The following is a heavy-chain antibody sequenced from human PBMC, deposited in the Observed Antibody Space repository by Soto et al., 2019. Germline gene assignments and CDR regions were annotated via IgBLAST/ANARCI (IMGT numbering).Heavy chain of an antibody. CDR1: GGSISSYY. Sequence: SETLSLTCTVSGGSISSYYWSWIRQPPGKGLEWIGYIYYSGSTNYNPSLKSRVSISVDASKSQFYLKLRSVTAADTAVYYCARGMAEEQIFYYFDYWGQGALVTVSS. CDR3: ARGMAEEQIFYYFDY. V-gene: IGHV4-59*01. CDR2: IYYSGST. D-gene: IGHD3-9*01. J-gene: IGHJ4*02.